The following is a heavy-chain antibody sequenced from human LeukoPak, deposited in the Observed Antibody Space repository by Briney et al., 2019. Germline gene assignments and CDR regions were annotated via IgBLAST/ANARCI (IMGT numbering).Heavy chain of an antibody. CDR2: IRSKAYGGTI. CDR3: TRVVVTAIPLGYFDL. D-gene: IGHD2-21*02. CDR1: GFTFSSYA. Sequence: GGSLGLSCAASGFTFSSYAMSWVRQAPGRGLEWVGFIRSKAYGGTIEYAASVKGRFTISRDDSKSIAYLQMNSLKTEDTALYYCTRVVVTAIPLGYFDLWGRGILVTVSS. J-gene: IGHJ2*01. V-gene: IGHV3-49*04.